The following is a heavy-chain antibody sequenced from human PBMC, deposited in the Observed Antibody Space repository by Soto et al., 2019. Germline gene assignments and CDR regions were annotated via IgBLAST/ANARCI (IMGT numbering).Heavy chain of an antibody. CDR2: IIPIFGTA. CDR1: RGTYSSYA. V-gene: IGHV1-69*13. CDR3: ARDLDPVPAR. J-gene: IGHJ4*02. Sequence: SVKVSCKATRGTYSSYAISWLRQAHGQGLEWMGGIIPIFGTANYAQKFQGRVTITADESTSTAYMELSSLRSEDTAVYYCARDLDPVPARWGQGTLVTVSS.